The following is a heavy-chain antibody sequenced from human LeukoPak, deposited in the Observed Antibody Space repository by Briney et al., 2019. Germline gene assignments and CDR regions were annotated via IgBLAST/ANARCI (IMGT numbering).Heavy chain of an antibody. D-gene: IGHD4-17*01. V-gene: IGHV1-8*02. CDR2: MNPNSGNT. CDR1: GYTFTGYY. J-gene: IGHJ4*02. CDR3: ARGDVYGDPDDY. Sequence: ASVKVSCKASGYTFTGYYMHWVRQAPGQGLEWMGWMNPNSGNTGYAQKFQGRVTMTRSTSISTAYMELSSLRSEDTAVYYCARGDVYGDPDDYWGQGTLVTVSS.